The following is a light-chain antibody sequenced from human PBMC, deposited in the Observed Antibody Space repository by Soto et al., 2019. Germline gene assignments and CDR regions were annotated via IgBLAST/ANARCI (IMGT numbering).Light chain of an antibody. CDR2: EGS. J-gene: IGLJ2*01. V-gene: IGLV2-23*03. CDR1: SSDVGSYNL. Sequence: QSALTQPASVSGSPGQSITISCSGTSSDVGSYNLVSWYQQHPGKAPKLMIYEGSKRPSGVSSRFSGSKSGNTASLTISGLQAEDEADYYCCSFAGISTFVVFGGGTKVTVL. CDR3: CSFAGISTFVV.